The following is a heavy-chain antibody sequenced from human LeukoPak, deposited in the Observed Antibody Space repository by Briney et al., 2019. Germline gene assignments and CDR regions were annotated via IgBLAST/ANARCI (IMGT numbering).Heavy chain of an antibody. CDR1: GYSFTSYW. Sequence: GESLKISCKGSGYSFTSYWIGWVRQMPGKGLEWMGIIYPGDSDTRYSPSFQGQVTISADKSISTAYLQWSSLKASDTAMYYCARYKSGIFAGFSGMDVWGQGTTVTVSS. CDR3: ARYKSGIFAGFSGMDV. D-gene: IGHD1-26*01. J-gene: IGHJ6*02. V-gene: IGHV5-51*01. CDR2: IYPGDSDT.